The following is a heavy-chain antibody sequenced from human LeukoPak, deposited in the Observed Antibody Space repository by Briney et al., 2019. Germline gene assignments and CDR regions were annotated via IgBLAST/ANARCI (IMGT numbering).Heavy chain of an antibody. CDR3: ARNTYGYKFSMDV. CDR2: VTAFNENT. D-gene: IGHD5-24*01. Sequence: ASVKVSCKASGYTFNTYGITWVRQAPGQGLEWVGWVTAFNENTHYSRKVQGRVTMTRDTSTSTAYMELRSLRFDDTAVYYCARNTYGYKFSMDVWGKGTTVTVSS. CDR1: GYTFNTYG. V-gene: IGHV1-18*01. J-gene: IGHJ6*03.